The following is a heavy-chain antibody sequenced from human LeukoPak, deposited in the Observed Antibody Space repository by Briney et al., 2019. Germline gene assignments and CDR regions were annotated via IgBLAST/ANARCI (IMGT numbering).Heavy chain of an antibody. V-gene: IGHV3-74*01. Sequence: PGGSLRLSCAASGCTFNSYWIHWVRQAPGKGLVWVSRINSDGSSTIYADSVKGRFTISRDNAKNTVYLQMNSLRVEDTAVYYCARDSAAYCGGDCYSPDYWGQGTLVTVSS. J-gene: IGHJ4*02. CDR1: GCTFNSYW. D-gene: IGHD2-21*02. CDR2: INSDGSST. CDR3: ARDSAAYCGGDCYSPDY.